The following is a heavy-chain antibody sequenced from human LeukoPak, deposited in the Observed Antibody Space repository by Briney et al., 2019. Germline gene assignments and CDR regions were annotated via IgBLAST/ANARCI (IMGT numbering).Heavy chain of an antibody. CDR3: GKTTVGYSSGQKPAWPVDY. CDR2: IFGSGGSP. CDR1: GFTFGSHA. J-gene: IGHJ4*02. V-gene: IGHV3-23*01. D-gene: IGHD5-18*01. Sequence: GGSLRLSCEASGFTFGSHAMYWVRQAPGKGLEWVAGIFGSGGSPHYADSVKGRFTISRDNSQNTVYLHINSLRAEDTAVYYCGKTTVGYSSGQKPAWPVDYWGQGTLVTVSS.